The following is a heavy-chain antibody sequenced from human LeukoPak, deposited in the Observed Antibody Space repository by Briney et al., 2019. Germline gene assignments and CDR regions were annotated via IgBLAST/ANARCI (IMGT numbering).Heavy chain of an antibody. D-gene: IGHD4-17*01. Sequence: PGGSLRLSCSASGFTVSSNYMSRVRQPPGKGLDGVSVIYSGGSTYFADSVKGGFTISRDNSKNPMHLHMTSPGAEDTAEHYCASDYGDYVGAFDIWGQGTMVTVSS. V-gene: IGHV3-53*01. CDR2: IYSGGST. J-gene: IGHJ3*02. CDR3: ASDYGDYVGAFDI. CDR1: GFTVSSNY.